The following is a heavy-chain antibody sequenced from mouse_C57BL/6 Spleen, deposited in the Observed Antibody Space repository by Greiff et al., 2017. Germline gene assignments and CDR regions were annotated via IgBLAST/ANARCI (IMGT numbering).Heavy chain of an antibody. CDR1: GFTFSDYY. Sequence: EVKLVESGGGLVQPGGSLKLSCAASGFTFSDYYMYWVRQTPEKRLEWVAYISNGGGSTYYPDTVKGRFTISRDNAKNTLYLQMSRLKSEDTAMYYCARGGTAYWGQGTLVTVSA. J-gene: IGHJ3*01. CDR2: ISNGGGST. V-gene: IGHV5-12*01. CDR3: ARGGTAY. D-gene: IGHD3-3*01.